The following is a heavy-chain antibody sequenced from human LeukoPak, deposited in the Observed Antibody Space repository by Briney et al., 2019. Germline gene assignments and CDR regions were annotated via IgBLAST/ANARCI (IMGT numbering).Heavy chain of an antibody. CDR3: AKKRYENGTSSAGYLDV. CDR2: ISGSAGTT. V-gene: IGHV3-23*01. Sequence: GGSLRLSCAASGFTFPGFAMNWARQAPGRGLEWVSVISGSAGTTHYADSVKGRFTISRDNFKNTVSLQMNSLRAEDTAVYYCAKKRYENGTSSAGYLDVWGQGTTVTVS. D-gene: IGHD1-1*01. J-gene: IGHJ6*02. CDR1: GFTFPGFA.